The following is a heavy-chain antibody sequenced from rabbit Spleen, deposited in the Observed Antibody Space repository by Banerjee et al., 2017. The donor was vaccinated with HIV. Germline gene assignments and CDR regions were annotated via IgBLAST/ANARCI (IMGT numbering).Heavy chain of an antibody. J-gene: IGHJ4*01. V-gene: IGHV1S40*01. D-gene: IGHD8-1*01. CDR3: ARDGTGGSYFAL. CDR2: IYAGSFDST. Sequence: QSLEESGGDLVKPGASLTLTCTASGFSFINNYYMCWVRQAPGKGLEWIACIYAGSFDSTVYASWAKGRFTISRENAQNTVFLQMTSLTAADTATYFCARDGTGGSYFALWGPGTLVTVS. CDR1: GFSFINNYY.